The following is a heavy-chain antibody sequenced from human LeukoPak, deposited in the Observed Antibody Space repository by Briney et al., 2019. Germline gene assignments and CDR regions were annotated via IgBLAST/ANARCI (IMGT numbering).Heavy chain of an antibody. V-gene: IGHV3-23*01. CDR2: ISRGGGGA. CDR3: AKVQGDIDPFDF. CDR1: GFTFSDYY. Sequence: GSLRLSCAASGFTFSDYYMSWIRQAPGKGLEWVSISRGGGGAFYADSVKGRFTISRDNSKNTLYLQMNSLRVEDTAVYFCAKVQGDIDPFDFWGQGTMVTV. D-gene: IGHD1-26*01. J-gene: IGHJ3*01.